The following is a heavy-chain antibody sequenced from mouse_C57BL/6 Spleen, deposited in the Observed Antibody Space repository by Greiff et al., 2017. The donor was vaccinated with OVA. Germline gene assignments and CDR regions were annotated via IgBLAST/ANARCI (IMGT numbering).Heavy chain of an antibody. CDR1: GFSLTSYG. D-gene: IGHD1-1*01. CDR2: IWSGGST. J-gene: IGHJ3*01. Sequence: VMLVESGPGLVQPSQSLSITCTVSGFSLTSYGVHWVRQSPGKGLEWLGVIWSGGSTDYNAAFISRLSISKDNSKSQVFFKMNSLQADDTAIYYCARGDHGSSYDWFAYWGQGTLVTVSA. V-gene: IGHV2-2*01. CDR3: ARGDHGSSYDWFAY.